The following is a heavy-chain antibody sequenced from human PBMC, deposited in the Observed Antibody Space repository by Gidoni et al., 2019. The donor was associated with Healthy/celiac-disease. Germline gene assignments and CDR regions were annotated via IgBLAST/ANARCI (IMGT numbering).Heavy chain of an antibody. V-gene: IGHV3-23*01. D-gene: IGHD6-6*01. CDR3: AKSLEQLVPEYYYYGMDV. Sequence: EVQLLESGGGLVQPGGSLRLSCAASGFTFSSYAMSWFRQAPGEGLEWVSAISGSGGSTYYADSVKGRFTISRDNSKNTLYLQMNSLRAEETAVYYCAKSLEQLVPEYYYYGMDVWGQGTTVTVSS. CDR2: ISGSGGST. J-gene: IGHJ6*02. CDR1: GFTFSSYA.